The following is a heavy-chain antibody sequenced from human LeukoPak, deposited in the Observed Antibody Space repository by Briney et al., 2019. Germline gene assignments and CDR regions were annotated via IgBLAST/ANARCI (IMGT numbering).Heavy chain of an antibody. D-gene: IGHD5-18*01. J-gene: IGHJ4*02. Sequence: GGSLRLSCVASGFTFSRSAMSWVRQAPGKGLEWVANIKQDGSEKYYVDSVKGRFTISRDNAKNSLYLQMNSLRAEDTAVYYCARAAIQFDYWGQGTLVTVSS. CDR2: IKQDGSEK. V-gene: IGHV3-7*01. CDR3: ARAAIQFDY. CDR1: GFTFSRSA.